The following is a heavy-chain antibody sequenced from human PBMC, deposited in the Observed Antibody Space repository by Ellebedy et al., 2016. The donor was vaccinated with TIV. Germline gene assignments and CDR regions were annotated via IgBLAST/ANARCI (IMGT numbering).Heavy chain of an antibody. CDR2: INPYNGNT. CDR1: GYTFTRYG. J-gene: IGHJ5*02. D-gene: IGHD3-16*02. V-gene: IGHV1-18*01. Sequence: ASVKVSCKASGYTFTRYGIRWVRQAPAQGLEWMGWINPYNGNTNYVQKLQDRVTLTTDTSTSTAYLELRSLRSDDAAVYYCARDGPWGYHWFDPWGQGTLVTVSS. CDR3: ARDGPWGYHWFDP.